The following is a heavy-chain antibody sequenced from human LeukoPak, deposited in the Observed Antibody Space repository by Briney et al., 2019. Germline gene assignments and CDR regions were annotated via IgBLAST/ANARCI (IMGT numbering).Heavy chain of an antibody. CDR1: GGTFSSYA. CDR3: ARDVSNWNDEDYYYGMDV. Sequence: ASVKVSCKASGGTFSSYAISWVRQAPGQGLEWMGGIIPIFGTANYAQKFQGRVTITADKSTSTAYMELSSLRSEDTAVCYCARDVSNWNDEDYYYGMDVWGKGTTVTVSS. J-gene: IGHJ6*04. D-gene: IGHD1-1*01. CDR2: IIPIFGTA. V-gene: IGHV1-69*06.